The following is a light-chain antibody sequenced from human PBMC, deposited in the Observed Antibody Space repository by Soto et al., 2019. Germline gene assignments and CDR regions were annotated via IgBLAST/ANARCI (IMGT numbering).Light chain of an antibody. CDR3: QQYDDWPPA. CDR1: QSVRSY. J-gene: IGKJ4*01. V-gene: IGKV3-11*01. Sequence: EIVLTQSPATLSLSPGERATLSCRASQSVRSYLAWYQQKPGQTPRLLIYDAFNRATGIPARFSGSGSGTDFTLTISSLEPEDFAVYYCQQYDDWPPAFGGGTKVEIK. CDR2: DAF.